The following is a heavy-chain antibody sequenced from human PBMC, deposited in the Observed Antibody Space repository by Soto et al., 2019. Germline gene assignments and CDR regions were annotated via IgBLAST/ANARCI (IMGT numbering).Heavy chain of an antibody. CDR1: SGPSKSHN. CDR3: VRQGSGFFHGLVDV. CDR2: VYDTWST. D-gene: IGHD1-26*01. Sequence: QVQVQQSGPGLVKPSETLSLTCTVSSGPSKSHNWGWIRQPPGRGLEWIVYVYDTWSTSYNPSLKSRVTVSPDTYTNRIPPTLRFVTAADPAVYYCVRQGSGFFHGLVDVWGPGTTVIVSS. J-gene: IGHJ6*01. V-gene: IGHV4-59*08.